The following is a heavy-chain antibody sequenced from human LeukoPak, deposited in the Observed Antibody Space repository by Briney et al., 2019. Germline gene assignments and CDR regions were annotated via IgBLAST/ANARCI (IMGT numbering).Heavy chain of an antibody. Sequence: GGSLRLTCTASGFIFSSHWRTWVRQPPGKGLEWVANINQDGREQNYVNSVKGRFTISRDTAKNSLYLQMNSLRAEDTAVYYCAREINPWPTSHFEYWGQGTLVTVSS. CDR3: AREINPWPTSHFEY. J-gene: IGHJ4*02. D-gene: IGHD6-6*01. CDR2: INQDGREQ. V-gene: IGHV3-7*01. CDR1: GFIFSSHW.